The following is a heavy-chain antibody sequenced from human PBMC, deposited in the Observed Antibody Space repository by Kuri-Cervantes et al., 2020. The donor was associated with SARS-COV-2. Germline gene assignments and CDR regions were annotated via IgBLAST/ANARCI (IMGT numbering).Heavy chain of an antibody. CDR2: INWDSTTT. Sequence: GESLKISCATSGFTFRHYTMQWVRQAPGKGLEWVSLINWDSTTTFYADSVKGRFSISRDKSKDSLYLQMDSLKIDDTALYYCAKGDWGYSNGFGAFDIWGQGTVVTVSS. J-gene: IGHJ3*02. D-gene: IGHD5-18*01. CDR1: GFTFRHYT. CDR3: AKGDWGYSNGFGAFDI. V-gene: IGHV3-43*01.